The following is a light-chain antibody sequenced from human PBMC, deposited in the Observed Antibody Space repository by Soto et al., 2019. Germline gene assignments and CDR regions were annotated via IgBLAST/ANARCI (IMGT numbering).Light chain of an antibody. Sequence: DSQMTQSPSSLFPSVGDRVTITXRASDGSTRYLNWYQHKAGXAPTXXXNGXSRLLTGGPSRLSGSGSGTEFTPTISSRQPQYFANYYCQQSYSTTRTFGQGTRLDI. CDR1: DGSTRY. J-gene: IGKJ5*01. V-gene: IGKV1-39*01. CDR3: QQSYSTTRT. CDR2: GXS.